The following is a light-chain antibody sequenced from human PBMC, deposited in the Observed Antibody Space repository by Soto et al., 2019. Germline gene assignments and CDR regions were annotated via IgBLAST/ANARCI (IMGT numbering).Light chain of an antibody. CDR3: QQYNDWPLT. Sequence: ERVMTQSPATLSVSPGERATLSCRASQSVNSNLAWYQKRPGQPPRLLIYGTSTSATGVPARFSGSGSGTEFTLTIYSLQSEDFAVYYCQQYNDWPLTVGGGTKVEI. CDR1: QSVNSN. CDR2: GTS. V-gene: IGKV3-15*01. J-gene: IGKJ4*01.